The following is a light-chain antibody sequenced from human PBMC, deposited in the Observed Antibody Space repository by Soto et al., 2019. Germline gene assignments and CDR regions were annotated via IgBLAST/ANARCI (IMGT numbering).Light chain of an antibody. CDR1: RGISSY. J-gene: IGKJ1*01. CDR2: KAS. V-gene: IGKV1-9*01. Sequence: DIRLTQSPSFLSASVGDRVTITCRASRGISSYLAWYQQKPGKAPKLLIYKASTLKSGVPSRFSGSGSGTELTITISSLQPDDFATYYGQHYNSYSEAFGQGTKVDIK. CDR3: QHYNSYSEA.